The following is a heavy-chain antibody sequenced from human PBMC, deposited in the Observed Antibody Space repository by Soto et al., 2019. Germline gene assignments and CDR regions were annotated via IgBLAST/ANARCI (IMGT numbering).Heavy chain of an antibody. Sequence: SQTLSLTCAISGDSVSSNSAAWNWIRQSPSRGLEWLGRTYYRSKWYNDYAVSVKSRITINPDTSKNQFSLQLNSVTPEDTAVYYCARVAGTDLYYYYGMDVWGQGTTVTVSS. CDR3: ARVAGTDLYYYYGMDV. V-gene: IGHV6-1*01. CDR1: GDSVSSNSAA. D-gene: IGHD6-13*01. CDR2: TYYRSKWYN. J-gene: IGHJ6*02.